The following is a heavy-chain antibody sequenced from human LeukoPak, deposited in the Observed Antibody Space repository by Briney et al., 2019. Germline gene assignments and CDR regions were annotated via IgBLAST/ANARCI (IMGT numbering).Heavy chain of an antibody. D-gene: IGHD4-23*01. CDR3: ARYYGGLDY. CDR1: GVSMSSHY. Sequence: SETLSLTCTVSGVSMSSHYWSWIRQPPGKGLEWIGYIYYRGSTNCNPSLKNRVTLSVDTSKNQFSLKLSSVTAADTAVYYCARYYGGLDYWGQGTLVTVSS. J-gene: IGHJ4*02. CDR2: IYYRGST. V-gene: IGHV4-59*11.